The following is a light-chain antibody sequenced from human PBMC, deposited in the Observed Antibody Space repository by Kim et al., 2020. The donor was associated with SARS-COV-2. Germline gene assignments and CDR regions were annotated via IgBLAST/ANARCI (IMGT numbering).Light chain of an antibody. CDR2: DAS. CDR1: QSISSY. J-gene: IGKJ1*01. Sequence: EIVLTQSPDNLSLSPGERATLSCRASQSISSYLAWYQQKPGQAPGLLIYDASNRATGIPARFSGSGSGTDFSLTISSLEPEDSATYYCQQRSTWPRTFGQGTKVDIK. CDR3: QQRSTWPRT. V-gene: IGKV3-11*01.